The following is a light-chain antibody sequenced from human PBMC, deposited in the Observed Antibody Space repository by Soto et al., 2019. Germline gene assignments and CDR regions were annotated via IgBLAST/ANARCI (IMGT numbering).Light chain of an antibody. V-gene: IGLV1-51*01. Sequence: QSVLTQPPSVSAAPGQKVTISCSGSSSNIGNNYVSWYQQLPGTAPKLLIYDNNRRPSGIPDRFSDSKSGTSATLGITGLQTGDEADYFCATWDDSLSAVLFGGGTKVTVL. J-gene: IGLJ2*01. CDR2: DNN. CDR3: ATWDDSLSAVL. CDR1: SSNIGNNY.